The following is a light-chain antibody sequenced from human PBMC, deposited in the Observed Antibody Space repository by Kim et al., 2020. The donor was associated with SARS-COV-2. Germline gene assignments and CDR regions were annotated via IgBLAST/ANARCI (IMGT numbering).Light chain of an antibody. Sequence: AIQMPPSPSSLSASVGDRVTITCRASQDIRNDLGWDQHKSGQDPKVLIYGACTLQSGVPSRFSGSRSGTSFTLTISSLQPEDFATYYCLPDSRYPRTFLQGTKV. V-gene: IGKV1-6*01. CDR3: LPDSRYPRT. CDR1: QDIRND. CDR2: GAC. J-gene: IGKJ1*01.